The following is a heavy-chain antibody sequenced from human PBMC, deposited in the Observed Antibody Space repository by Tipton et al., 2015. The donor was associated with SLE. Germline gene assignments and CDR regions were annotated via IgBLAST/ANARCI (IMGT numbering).Heavy chain of an antibody. Sequence: TLSLTCTVSGGSISSRTYYWGWIRQPPGKGLEWIGSVSSGGSTYYSPSLKSRVTISIDTSKNQFSLKLSSVTAADTAVYYCAILQPHYYYYGMDVWGQGTTVTVSS. CDR3: AILQPHYYYYGMDV. CDR2: VSSGGST. CDR1: GGSISSRTYY. J-gene: IGHJ6*02. V-gene: IGHV4-39*07. D-gene: IGHD4-11*01.